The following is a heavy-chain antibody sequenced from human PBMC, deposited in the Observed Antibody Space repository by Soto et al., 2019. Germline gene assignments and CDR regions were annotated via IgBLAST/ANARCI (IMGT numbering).Heavy chain of an antibody. J-gene: IGHJ4*02. V-gene: IGHV4-31*03. Sequence: SETLSLTCTVSGGSISSGGYYWSWIRQHPGKGLEWIGYIYYSGSTYYNPSLKSRVTISVDTSKNQFSLKLSSVTAADTAVYYCARVRYYDSSEYFDYWGQGTLVPSPQ. CDR2: IYYSGST. CDR3: ARVRYYDSSEYFDY. D-gene: IGHD3-22*01. CDR1: GGSISSGGYY.